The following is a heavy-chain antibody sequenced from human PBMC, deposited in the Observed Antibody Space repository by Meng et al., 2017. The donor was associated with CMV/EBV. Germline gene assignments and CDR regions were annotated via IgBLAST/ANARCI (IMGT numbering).Heavy chain of an antibody. V-gene: IGHV4-34*01. D-gene: IGHD3-3*01. J-gene: IGHJ5*02. CDR2: INHSGST. CDR1: GGSFSGYY. Sequence: QVQLQSWGEGLLKPSETLSLTCAVYGGSFSGYYWSWIRQPPGKGLEWIGEINHSGSTNYNPSLKSRVTISVDTSKNQFSLKLSSVTAADTAVYYCARGSRRLPRFNWFDPWGQGTLVTVSS. CDR3: ARGSRRLPRFNWFDP.